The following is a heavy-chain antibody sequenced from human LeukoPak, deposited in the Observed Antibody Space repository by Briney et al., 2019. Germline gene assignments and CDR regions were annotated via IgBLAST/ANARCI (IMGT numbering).Heavy chain of an antibody. CDR1: DFMFSMYN. CDR2: ISRTGDIT. Sequence: GGSLRLSCAASDFMFSMYNMHWVRQAPGRGLEWVAHISRTGDITYYSDSVKGRFTISRDNAKNSLYLQMNSLRAEDTAVYYCARDSLGSPFDYWGQGTLVTVSS. J-gene: IGHJ4*02. CDR3: ARDSLGSPFDY. V-gene: IGHV3-48*04.